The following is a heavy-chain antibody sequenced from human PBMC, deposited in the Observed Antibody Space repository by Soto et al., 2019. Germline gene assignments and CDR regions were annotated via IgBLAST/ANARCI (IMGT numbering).Heavy chain of an antibody. CDR2: INAGNGDT. V-gene: IGHV1-3*01. Sequence: QVQLVQSGAEVKEPGASVKISCKASGFTFTNYAIHWVRQAPGQRLEWMGWINAGNGDTEYSENFQGRVTITRDTSANTAYMELSSLTSEDTAVYNCARGSTSGWPYDHWGQGTPVDVSS. CDR1: GFTFTNYA. D-gene: IGHD6-19*01. CDR3: ARGSTSGWPYDH. J-gene: IGHJ4*02.